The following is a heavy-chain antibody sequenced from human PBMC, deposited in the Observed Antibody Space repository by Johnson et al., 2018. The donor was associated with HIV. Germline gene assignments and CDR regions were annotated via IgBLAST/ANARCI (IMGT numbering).Heavy chain of an antibody. J-gene: IGHJ3*02. CDR1: GFTFSSYA. Sequence: QMQLVESGGGVVQHGRSLSLSCVASGFTFSSYAMHWVRQAPGKGLEWVAVISYDGSNEYYADFVKGRFTISRDNSKNTLYLQMNSLRTEDTAVYYCAKDGVYDYDALDIWGQGTMVTVSS. CDR2: ISYDGSNE. V-gene: IGHV3-30-3*01. CDR3: AKDGVYDYDALDI. D-gene: IGHD3-16*01.